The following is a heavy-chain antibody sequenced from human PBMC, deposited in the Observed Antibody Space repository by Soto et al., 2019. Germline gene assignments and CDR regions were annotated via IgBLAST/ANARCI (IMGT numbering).Heavy chain of an antibody. D-gene: IGHD7-27*01. J-gene: IGHJ6*02. CDR2: IKSKTDGGTT. V-gene: IGHV3-15*07. CDR3: TTDPGAEQIYYYYYGMDV. CDR1: GFTFSNAW. Sequence: GGSLRLSCAASGFTFSNAWMNWVRQAPGKGLEWVGRIKSKTDGGTTDYAAPVKGRFTISRDDSKNTLYLQMNSLKTEDTAVYYCTTDPGAEQIYYYYYGMDVWGQGTTVTVAS.